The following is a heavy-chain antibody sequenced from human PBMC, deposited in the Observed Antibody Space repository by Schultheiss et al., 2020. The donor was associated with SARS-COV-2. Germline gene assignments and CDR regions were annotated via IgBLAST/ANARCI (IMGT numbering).Heavy chain of an antibody. D-gene: IGHD5-18*01. J-gene: IGHJ4*02. CDR3: AKHGTAMVYYYFDY. V-gene: IGHV3-23*01. CDR2: ISGSGGST. CDR1: GFTFSSYA. Sequence: GGSLRLSCAASGFTFSSYAMSWVRQAPGKGLEWVSIISGSGGSTYFADSVKGRFTISRDNSKNTLYLQMNSLRAEDTALYYCAKHGTAMVYYYFDYCGQGTLVTVSS.